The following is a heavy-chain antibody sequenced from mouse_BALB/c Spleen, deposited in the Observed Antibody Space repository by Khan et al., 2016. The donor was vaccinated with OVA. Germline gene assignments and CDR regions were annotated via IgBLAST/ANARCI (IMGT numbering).Heavy chain of an antibody. CDR1: GYTFTSYW. D-gene: IGHD2-1*01. V-gene: IGHV1S132*01. CDR3: ARGYFGNYEFAY. J-gene: IGHJ3*01. Sequence: QVQLQQPGAELVKPGASVKLSCKTSGYTFTSYWIQWVKQRPGQGLGWIGQIFPGTDTTYYNENFKGKATLTVDTSSNTAYMQFSSLTSEDSAVDFWARGYFGNYEFAYWGQGTLVTVSP. CDR2: IFPGTDTT.